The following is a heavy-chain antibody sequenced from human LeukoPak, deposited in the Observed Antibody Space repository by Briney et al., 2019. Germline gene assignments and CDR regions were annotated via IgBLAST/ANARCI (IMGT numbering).Heavy chain of an antibody. Sequence: PGGSLRLSCAASGFTFSSYSMNWVRQAPGKGLEWVSYISSSSSTIYYADSVKGRFTISRDNAKNSLYLQMNSLRAEDTAVYYCARDNSHDILTGYYILGAFDIWGQGTMVTVSS. CDR1: GFTFSSYS. CDR3: ARDNSHDILTGYYILGAFDI. J-gene: IGHJ3*02. V-gene: IGHV3-48*01. CDR2: ISSSSSTI. D-gene: IGHD3-9*01.